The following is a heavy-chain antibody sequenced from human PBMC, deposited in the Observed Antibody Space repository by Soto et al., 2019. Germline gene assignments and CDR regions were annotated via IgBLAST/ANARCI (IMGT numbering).Heavy chain of an antibody. V-gene: IGHV4-34*01. CDR3: ARGNRNYAYYGMDV. CDR2: INHSGST. J-gene: IGHJ6*02. Sequence: SETLSLTCAVYGGSFSGYYWSWIRQPPGKGLEWIGEINHSGSTNYNPSLKSRDTISVDTSKNQFSLKLSSVTAADTAVYYCARGNRNYAYYGMDVWGQGTTVTVSS. CDR1: GGSFSGYY.